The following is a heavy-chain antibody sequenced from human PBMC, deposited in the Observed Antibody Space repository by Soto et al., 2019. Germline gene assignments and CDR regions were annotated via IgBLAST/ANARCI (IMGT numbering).Heavy chain of an antibody. Sequence: QSGGSLRLSCAASGFTFSSYAMSWVRQAPGKGLEWVSAISGSGGSTYYADSVKGRFTISRDNSKNTLYLQMNSLRAEDTAVYYCAKDGVQLERHGMDVWGQGTTVTVSS. CDR1: GFTFSSYA. V-gene: IGHV3-23*01. D-gene: IGHD1-1*01. J-gene: IGHJ6*02. CDR2: ISGSGGST. CDR3: AKDGVQLERHGMDV.